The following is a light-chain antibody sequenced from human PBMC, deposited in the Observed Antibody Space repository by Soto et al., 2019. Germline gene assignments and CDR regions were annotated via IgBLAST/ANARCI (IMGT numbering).Light chain of an antibody. J-gene: IGKJ1*01. CDR2: DAF. CDR3: QQYVRAPAT. Sequence: EIVLTQSPATLSLSPGERATLSCGASQTITNYFLAWYQQKPGLAPRLLIYDAFSRATGIPDRFSGSGSGTDFTLTISGLEPEDVAVYYCQQYVRAPATFGQGTKVEIK. CDR1: QTITNYF. V-gene: IGKV3D-20*01.